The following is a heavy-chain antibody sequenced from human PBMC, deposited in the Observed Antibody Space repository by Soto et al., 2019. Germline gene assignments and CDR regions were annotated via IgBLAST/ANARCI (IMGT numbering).Heavy chain of an antibody. CDR1: GGSISSYY. Sequence: NPSETLSLTCTVSGGSISSYYWSWIRQPPGKGLEWIGYIYYSGSTNYNPSLKSRVTISVDTSKNQFSLKLSSVTAADTAVYYCARVSGSGRSYYYYGMDVWGQGTTVTVSS. V-gene: IGHV4-59*01. CDR2: IYYSGST. J-gene: IGHJ6*02. D-gene: IGHD6-19*01. CDR3: ARVSGSGRSYYYYGMDV.